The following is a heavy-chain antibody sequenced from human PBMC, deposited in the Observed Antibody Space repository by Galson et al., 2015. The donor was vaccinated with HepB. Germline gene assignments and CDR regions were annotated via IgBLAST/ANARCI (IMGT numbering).Heavy chain of an antibody. CDR3: VRDDFNDPSLFDY. Sequence: SLRLSCAASGFTFSSYVMTWVRQAPGKGLEWVALISNDGSNEYYAESVKGRFTISRDNSQNTLYLQMNSLRAEDTAVYYCVRDDFNDPSLFDYWGQGTLVTVSS. J-gene: IGHJ4*02. V-gene: IGHV3-30-3*01. D-gene: IGHD1-1*01. CDR2: ISNDGSNE. CDR1: GFTFSSYV.